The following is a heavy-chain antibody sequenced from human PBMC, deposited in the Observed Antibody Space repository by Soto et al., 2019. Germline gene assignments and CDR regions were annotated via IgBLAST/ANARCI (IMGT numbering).Heavy chain of an antibody. D-gene: IGHD3-3*01. J-gene: IGHJ5*02. V-gene: IGHV4-30-4*01. CDR2: IYNSGIT. Sequence: PSETLSLTCTVSGGSISSGDYSWSWVRQSPGKGLEWIGHIYNSGITYYNPSLKSRVVISIDTSRNQFSLRLNSLTAADRAVHFCARGVTVFGLVSRFWFDPWGQGTVVS. CDR1: GGSISSGDYS. CDR3: ARGVTVFGLVSRFWFDP.